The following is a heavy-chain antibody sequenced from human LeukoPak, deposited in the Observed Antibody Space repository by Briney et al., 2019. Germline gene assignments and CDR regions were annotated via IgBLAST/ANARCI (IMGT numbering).Heavy chain of an antibody. CDR2: IYYSGST. D-gene: IGHD2-21*02. Sequence: SETLSLTCTVSGGSISSYYWSWIRQPPGKGLEWIGYIYYSGSTNYNPSLRSRVTISVDTSKNQFSLKLSSVTAADAAVYYCASVTYCGGDCYSWTVDYWGQGSLVTVCS. CDR1: GGSISSYY. V-gene: IGHV4-59*08. CDR3: ASVTYCGGDCYSWTVDY. J-gene: IGHJ4*02.